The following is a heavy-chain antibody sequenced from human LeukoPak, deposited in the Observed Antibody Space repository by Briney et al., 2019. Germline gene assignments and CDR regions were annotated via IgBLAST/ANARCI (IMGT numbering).Heavy chain of an antibody. Sequence: GASVKVSCKASGYTFTSYAMNWVRQAPGQGLEWMGWINTNTGNPTHAQGFTGRFVFSLDTSVSTAYLQISSLKAEDTAVYYCARDYYGSGSYEYYYYGMDVWGQGTTVTVSS. CDR1: GYTFTSYA. V-gene: IGHV7-4-1*02. D-gene: IGHD3-10*01. CDR2: INTNTGNP. J-gene: IGHJ6*02. CDR3: ARDYYGSGSYEYYYYGMDV.